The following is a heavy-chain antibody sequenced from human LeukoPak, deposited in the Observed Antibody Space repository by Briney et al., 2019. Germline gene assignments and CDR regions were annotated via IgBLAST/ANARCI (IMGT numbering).Heavy chain of an antibody. D-gene: IGHD4-17*01. CDR2: IYPGDSDT. Sequence: GESLKISCKGSGYSFTSYWIGWVRQMPGKGLERMGIIYPGDSDTRYSPSFQGQVTISADKSISTAYLQWSSLKASDTAMYYCARRSSFYGDYAGYYFDYWGQGTLVTVSS. CDR1: GYSFTSYW. CDR3: ARRSSFYGDYAGYYFDY. J-gene: IGHJ4*02. V-gene: IGHV5-51*01.